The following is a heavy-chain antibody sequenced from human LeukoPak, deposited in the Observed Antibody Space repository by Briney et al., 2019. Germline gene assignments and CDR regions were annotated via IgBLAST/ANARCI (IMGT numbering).Heavy chain of an antibody. CDR2: ISSSSSTI. CDR3: ARHTDDYNAFDI. D-gene: IGHD4-11*01. V-gene: IGHV3-48*01. J-gene: IGHJ3*02. Sequence: GGSLRLSCAASGFTFSSYSMNWVRQAPEKGLEWVSYISSSSSTIYYADSVKGRFTISGDNAKNSLYLQMNSLRAEDTAVYYCARHTDDYNAFDIWGQGTMVTVSS. CDR1: GFTFSSYS.